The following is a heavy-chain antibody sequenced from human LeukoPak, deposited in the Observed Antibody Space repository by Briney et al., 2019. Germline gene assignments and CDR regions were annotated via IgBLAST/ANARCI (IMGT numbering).Heavy chain of an antibody. CDR1: GYTLTNYG. D-gene: IGHD2-15*01. CDR3: ARDCSGGSCYSGSRPFDY. J-gene: IGHJ4*02. CDR2: ISGYNGIT. V-gene: IGHV1-18*01. Sequence: ASVKVSCKPSGYTLTNYGIRWVRQAPGQGLEWMGWISGYNGITNYAQKFQGRVTVTTDTSTDTVYMELWGLTSDDTAVYYCARDCSGGSCYSGSRPFDYWGQGTLVTVSS.